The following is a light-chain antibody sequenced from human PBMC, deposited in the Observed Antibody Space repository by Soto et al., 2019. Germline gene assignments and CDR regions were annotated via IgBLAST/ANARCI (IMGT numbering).Light chain of an antibody. CDR1: SRDIGGYYY. CDR2: QVT. V-gene: IGLV2-14*01. CDR3: TSYSSSSTFYV. J-gene: IGLJ1*01. Sequence: ALTQPAPVSGSPGQSITISWPGTSRDIGGYYYVSWYQHHPGKAPKLIIYQVTNRPSGVSHRFSGSKSGNTASLTISGLQAEDEADYYCTSYSSSSTFYVFGTGTKVTVL.